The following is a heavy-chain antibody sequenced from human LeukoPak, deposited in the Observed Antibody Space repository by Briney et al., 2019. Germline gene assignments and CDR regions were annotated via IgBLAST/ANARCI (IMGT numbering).Heavy chain of an antibody. D-gene: IGHD1-26*01. CDR3: VKDLTGGSYNLDY. CDR2: ILSDGRGK. J-gene: IGHJ4*02. CDR1: GFXFRSYG. V-gene: IGHV3-30*18. Sequence: GGSLTLAWAVSGFXFRSYGMQWVRHAPGKGREWVAGILSDGRGKHYADTVKGRFTISRDNSTNTPYLQMNSLRAEDTALYYCVKDLTGGSYNLDYWGQGTLVTVSS.